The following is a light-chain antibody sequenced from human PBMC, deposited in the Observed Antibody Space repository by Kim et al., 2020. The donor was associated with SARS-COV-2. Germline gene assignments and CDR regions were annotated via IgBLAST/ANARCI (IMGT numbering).Light chain of an antibody. Sequence: KVTISCSGRSSNIGNNYVSWYQQLPGTAPKLLIYDNNKRPSGIPDRFSGSKSGTSATLGITGLQTGDEADYYCGTWDSSLSAHWVFGGGTQLTVL. J-gene: IGLJ3*02. V-gene: IGLV1-51*01. CDR2: DNN. CDR3: GTWDSSLSAHWV. CDR1: SSNIGNNY.